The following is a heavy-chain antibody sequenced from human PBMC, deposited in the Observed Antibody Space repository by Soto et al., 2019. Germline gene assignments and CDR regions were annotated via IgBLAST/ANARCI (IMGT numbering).Heavy chain of an antibody. CDR1: GGSISSGGYY. J-gene: IGHJ6*02. V-gene: IGHV4-31*03. CDR2: IYYSGST. Sequence: PSETLSLTCTVSGGSISSGGYYWSWIRQHPGKGLEWIGYIYYSGSTYYNPSLKSRVTISVDTSKNQFSLKLSSVTAADTAVYYCARTGLSSSWYYYYYGMDVWGQGTTVTVSS. D-gene: IGHD6-13*01. CDR3: ARTGLSSSWYYYYYGMDV.